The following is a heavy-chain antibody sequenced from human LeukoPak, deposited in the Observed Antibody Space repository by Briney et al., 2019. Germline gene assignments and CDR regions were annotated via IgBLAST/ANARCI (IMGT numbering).Heavy chain of an antibody. CDR3: ARVVRSSVLRYFDWLLEAFDI. Sequence: SSQTLSLTCTVSGGSISSGDYYWSCIRQPPGKGLECIGYIYYSGSTYYNPSLKSRVTISVDTSKNQFSLKLSSVTAAETAVYYCARVVRSSVLRYFDWLLEAFDIWGQGTMVTVSS. D-gene: IGHD3-9*01. J-gene: IGHJ3*02. V-gene: IGHV4-30-4*08. CDR2: IYYSGST. CDR1: GGSISSGDYY.